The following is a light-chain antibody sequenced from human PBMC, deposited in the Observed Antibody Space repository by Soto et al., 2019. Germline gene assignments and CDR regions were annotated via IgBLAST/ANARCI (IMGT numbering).Light chain of an antibody. J-gene: IGKJ4*01. CDR2: GAS. CDR1: QSVSSN. V-gene: IGKV3-15*01. Sequence: EIVMTQSPATLSVSPGERATLSCRASQSVSSNLAWYQQKPGQAPRLLIYGASTRDTVIPARFSGSGSGTEFTLTISSLQSEDFAVYYCQQDTNWPLTFGEGTTVEIK. CDR3: QQDTNWPLT.